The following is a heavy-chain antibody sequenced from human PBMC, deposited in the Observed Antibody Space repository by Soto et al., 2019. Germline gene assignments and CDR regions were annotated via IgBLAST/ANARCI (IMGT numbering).Heavy chain of an antibody. V-gene: IGHV4-30-4*02. CDR3: ASHYYDSSGYWIFDY. CDR1: GGSISSGDYY. D-gene: IGHD3-22*01. CDR2: IYYSGST. J-gene: IGHJ4*02. Sequence: PSDTLSLTCTVSGGSISSGDYYWSWIRQPPGKGLEWIGYIYYSGSTYYNPSLKSRVTISVDTSKNQFSLKLSSVTAADTAVYYCASHYYDSSGYWIFDYWGQGTLVTVSS.